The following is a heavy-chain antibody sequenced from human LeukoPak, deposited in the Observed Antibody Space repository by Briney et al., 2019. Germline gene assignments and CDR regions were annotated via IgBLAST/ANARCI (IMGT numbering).Heavy chain of an antibody. J-gene: IGHJ4*02. CDR1: GFSFSNYG. D-gene: IGHD3-10*01. CDR2: ISFDGSKK. CDR3: ARDVPYNMNQMYFDY. V-gene: IGHV3-30*03. Sequence: PGGSLRLSCAAAGFSFSNYGMHWVRQAPGKGLEWVAVISFDGSKKHYGDSMKGRFTVSRDNSKNTLDLQMDSLRAEDTAVYYCARDVPYNMNQMYFDYWGQGTLVTVSS.